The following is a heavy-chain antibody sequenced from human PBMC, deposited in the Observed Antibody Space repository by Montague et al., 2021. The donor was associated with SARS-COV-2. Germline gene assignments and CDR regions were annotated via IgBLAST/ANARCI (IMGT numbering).Heavy chain of an antibody. V-gene: IGHV4-59*08. CDR3: ARTYYYGSVVWFDP. CDR1: GGSISSYY. J-gene: IGHJ5*02. D-gene: IGHD3-10*01. Sequence: SETLSLTCTVSGGSISSYYWSWIRQPPGKGLEWIGYIYYSGSTNYNPSLKSRVTISVDTSRNQFSLKLSCVTAADTAVYYCARTYYYGSVVWFDPWGQGTLVTVSS. CDR2: IYYSGST.